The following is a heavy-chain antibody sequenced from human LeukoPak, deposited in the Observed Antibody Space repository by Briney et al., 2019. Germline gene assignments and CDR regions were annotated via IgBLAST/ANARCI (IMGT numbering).Heavy chain of an antibody. D-gene: IGHD3-22*01. CDR2: INGGSGYT. CDR3: ANPRCDSSGYYYVD. Sequence: ASVKVSCKASGYTFTDYTMHWLRQAPGQRLDWMGWINGGSGYTKYSPEFQGRVTITRDTSASTAYMELSSLRSEDTAVYYCANPRCDSSGYYYVDWGQGTLVTVSS. J-gene: IGHJ4*02. V-gene: IGHV1-3*01. CDR1: GYTFTDYT.